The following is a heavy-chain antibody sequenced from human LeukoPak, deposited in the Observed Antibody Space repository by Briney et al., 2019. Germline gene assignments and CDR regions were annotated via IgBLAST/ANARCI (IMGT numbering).Heavy chain of an antibody. J-gene: IGHJ6*02. D-gene: IGHD3-10*01. CDR3: ARGRYYGSGSYYSVYYYYGMDV. Sequence: SETLSLTCVVYGGSFSGYYWSWIRQPPGKGLEWIGEINHSGSTNYNPSLKSRVTISVDTSKNQFSLKLSSVTAADTAVYYCARGRYYGSGSYYSVYYYYGMDVWGQGTTVTVSS. V-gene: IGHV4-34*01. CDR1: GGSFSGYY. CDR2: INHSGST.